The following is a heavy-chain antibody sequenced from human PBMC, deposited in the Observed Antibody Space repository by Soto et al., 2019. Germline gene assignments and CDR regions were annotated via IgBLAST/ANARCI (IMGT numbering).Heavy chain of an antibody. Sequence: QVQLVESGGGVVQPGTSLRVSCVGSGFTFRSYVIHWVRQAPGKWLEWVALTSYDGSDKYYDDSVRGRFTISRDNSRNTVDLQMASLRLEDTALYYCARWGTTGGLDVWGQGNLVSV. CDR2: TSYDGSDK. V-gene: IGHV3-30*19. CDR1: GFTFRSYV. CDR3: ARWGTTGGLDV. J-gene: IGHJ1*01. D-gene: IGHD3-16*01.